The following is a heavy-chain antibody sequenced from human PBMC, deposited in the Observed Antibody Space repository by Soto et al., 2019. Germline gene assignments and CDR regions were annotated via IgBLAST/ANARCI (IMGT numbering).Heavy chain of an antibody. D-gene: IGHD7-27*01. CDR1: VYTFTNNG. CDR2: MNPSTGET. CDR3: TRAGDSGAWISN. Sequence: ASVKVSCKASVYTFTNNGVNWVRQATGRGLEWMGWMNPSTGETGYTEKFQGRLAMTRDTSITTAYMELTSLTSEDTAVYYCTRAGDSGAWISNWGQGTLVTVSS. V-gene: IGHV1-8*02. J-gene: IGHJ4*02.